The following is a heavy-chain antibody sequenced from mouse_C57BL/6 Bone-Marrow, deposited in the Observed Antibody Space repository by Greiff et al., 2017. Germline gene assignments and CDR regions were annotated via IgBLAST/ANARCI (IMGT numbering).Heavy chain of an antibody. V-gene: IGHV5-17*01. CDR3: ARGAGQLRLLSYFDY. J-gene: IGHJ2*01. CDR2: ISSGSSTI. CDR1: GFTFSDYG. Sequence: EVKVVESGGGLVKPGGSLKLSCAASGFTFSDYGMHWVRQAPEKGLEWVAYISSGSSTIYYADTVKGRFTISRDNAKNTLFLQMTSLRSEDTAMYYCARGAGQLRLLSYFDYWGQGTTLTVSS. D-gene: IGHD3-2*02.